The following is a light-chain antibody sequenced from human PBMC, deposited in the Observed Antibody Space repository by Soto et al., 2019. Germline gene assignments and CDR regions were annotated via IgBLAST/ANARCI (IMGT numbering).Light chain of an antibody. CDR3: QQGHNGPLT. CDR1: QSISSE. Sequence: EIVMTQSPATLSVSPGERATLSCRASQSISSELAWYQQKPGQPPRLLIYGASTRATGVPARFTGSGSGSAVTLTISGLQSEDFAVYYCQQGHNGPLTFGQGTMLE. CDR2: GAS. J-gene: IGKJ2*01. V-gene: IGKV3-15*01.